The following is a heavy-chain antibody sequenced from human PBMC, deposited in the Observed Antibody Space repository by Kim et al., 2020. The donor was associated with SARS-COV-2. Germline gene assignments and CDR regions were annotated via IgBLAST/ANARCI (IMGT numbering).Heavy chain of an antibody. V-gene: IGHV4-39*01. CDR1: GGSISSSSYY. CDR2: IYYSGST. Sequence: ETLSLTCTVSGGSISSSSYYWGWIRQPPGKGLEWIGSIYYSGSTYYNPSLKSRVTISVDTSKNQFSLKLSSVTAADTAVYYCARQIAVAGTYWFDPWGQ. J-gene: IGHJ5*02. CDR3: ARQIAVAGTYWFDP. D-gene: IGHD6-19*01.